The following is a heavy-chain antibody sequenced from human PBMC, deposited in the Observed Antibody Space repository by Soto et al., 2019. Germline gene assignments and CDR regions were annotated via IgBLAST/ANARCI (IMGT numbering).Heavy chain of an antibody. CDR2: IWYDGSNK. D-gene: IGHD2-2*01. Sequence: QVQLVESGGGVVQPGRSLRLSCAASGFTFSSYGMHWVRQAPGKGLEWVAVIWYDGSNKYYADSVKGRFTISRDNSKNTLYLQMNSLRAEDTAVYYCARDEGYCSSTSCYPRYYFDYWGQGTLVTVSS. CDR1: GFTFSSYG. J-gene: IGHJ4*02. CDR3: ARDEGYCSSTSCYPRYYFDY. V-gene: IGHV3-33*01.